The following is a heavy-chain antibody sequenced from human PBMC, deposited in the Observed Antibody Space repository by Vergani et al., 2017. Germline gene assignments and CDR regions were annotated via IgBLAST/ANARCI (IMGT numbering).Heavy chain of an antibody. CDR2: IKQDGSEK. Sequence: EVQLVESGGGLVQPGGSLRLSCAASGFTFSSYWMSWVRQAPGKGLEWVANIKQDGSEKYYVDSVKGRFTISRDNAKNSLYLQMNSLRAEDTAVYYCAGERYYGSGSWGYYDYGMDVWGQGTTVTVSS. D-gene: IGHD3-10*01. CDR1: GFTFSSYW. J-gene: IGHJ6*02. V-gene: IGHV3-7*01. CDR3: AGERYYGSGSWGYYDYGMDV.